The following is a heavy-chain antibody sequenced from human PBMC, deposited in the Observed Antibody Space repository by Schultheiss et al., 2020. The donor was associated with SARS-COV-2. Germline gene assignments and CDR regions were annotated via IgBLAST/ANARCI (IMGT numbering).Heavy chain of an antibody. CDR3: ARDPEYSSSRGNWFDP. J-gene: IGHJ5*02. CDR2: IYTSGST. CDR1: GGSISSYY. D-gene: IGHD6-6*01. V-gene: IGHV4-4*07. Sequence: SETLSLTCTVSGGSISSYYWSWIRQPAGKGLEWIGRIYTSGSTNYNPSLKSRVTMSVDTSKNQFSLQLNSVTPEDTAVYYCARDPEYSSSRGNWFDPWGQGTLVTVSS.